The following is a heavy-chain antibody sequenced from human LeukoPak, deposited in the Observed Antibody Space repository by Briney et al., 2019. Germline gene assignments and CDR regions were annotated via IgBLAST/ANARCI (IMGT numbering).Heavy chain of an antibody. V-gene: IGHV3-9*01. J-gene: IGHJ6*02. CDR1: GFALDDYV. Sequence: PGRSLRLSCTASGFALDDYVMHWVRQTPRGGRELVSGISRDSPNIGYAESVKGRSTISRDNDKNSLYLQMNSLTTEDTALYYCARDFCTGCNYYFYGMDVWGRGTTVTVYS. CDR3: ARDFCTGCNYYFYGMDV. CDR2: ISRDSPNI. D-gene: IGHD2-2*01.